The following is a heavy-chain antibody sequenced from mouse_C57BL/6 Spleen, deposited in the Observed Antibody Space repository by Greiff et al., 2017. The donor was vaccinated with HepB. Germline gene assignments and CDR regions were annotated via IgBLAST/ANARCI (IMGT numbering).Heavy chain of an antibody. J-gene: IGHJ1*03. D-gene: IGHD3-3*01. CDR1: GYTFTSYW. Sequence: QVQLQQSGAALVLPGASVKLSCKASGYTFTSYWMHWVKQRPGQGLEWIGELDPSDSYTNYNHKFKGNSTLTVDNSSSTAYMQLSSLTSEDSAVYYCAREGLWGTGTTGTVSS. V-gene: IGHV1-69*01. CDR3: AREGL. CDR2: LDPSDSYT.